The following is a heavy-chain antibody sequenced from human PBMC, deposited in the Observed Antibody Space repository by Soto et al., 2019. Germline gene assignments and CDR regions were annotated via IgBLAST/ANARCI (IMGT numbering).Heavy chain of an antibody. J-gene: IGHJ4*02. CDR2: IYYSGNT. CDR1: GGSISSYY. Sequence: PSETLSLPCTVSGGSISSYYWSWIRQPPGKGLEWIGYIYYSGNTNYNPSLKSRVTISVDTSKNQFSLKLSSVTAADTAVYYCGRGEVDRYNWNYGIDYWGQGTLVTVSS. V-gene: IGHV4-59*01. CDR3: GRGEVDRYNWNYGIDY. D-gene: IGHD1-7*01.